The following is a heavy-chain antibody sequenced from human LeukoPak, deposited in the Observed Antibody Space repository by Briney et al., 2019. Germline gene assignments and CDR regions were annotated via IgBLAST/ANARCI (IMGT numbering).Heavy chain of an antibody. J-gene: IGHJ4*02. V-gene: IGHV4-59*08. CDR1: GGSISSYY. CDR2: IYYSGST. D-gene: IGHD1-26*01. Sequence: PSETLSLTCTVSGGSISSYYWSWIRQPPGKGLEWIGYIYYSGSTNYNPSLKSRVTISVDTSKNQFSLKLSSVTAADTAVCYCARGNGIVGATPLDYWGQGTLVTVSS. CDR3: ARGNGIVGATPLDY.